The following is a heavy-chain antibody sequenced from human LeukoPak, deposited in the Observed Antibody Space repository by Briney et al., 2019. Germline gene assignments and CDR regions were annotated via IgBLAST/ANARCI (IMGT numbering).Heavy chain of an antibody. CDR3: ARDGSEVGLGDFDY. D-gene: IGHD1-26*01. V-gene: IGHV3-74*01. Sequence: PGGSLRLSCAASGFTFRSYWMHWVRQAPGKGLVWVSRINSDGSSTSYADSVKGRFTISRDNAKNTLYLQMNSLRAEDTAVYYCARDGSEVGLGDFDYWGQGTLVTVSS. J-gene: IGHJ4*02. CDR1: GFTFRSYW. CDR2: INSDGSST.